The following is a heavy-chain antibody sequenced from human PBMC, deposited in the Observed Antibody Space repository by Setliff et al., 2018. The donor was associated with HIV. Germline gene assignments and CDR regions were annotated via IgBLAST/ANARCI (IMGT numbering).Heavy chain of an antibody. CDR2: ISSSSSYI. J-gene: IGHJ4*02. CDR3: ARSGSGWYEGGYYFDY. V-gene: IGHV3-21*01. CDR1: GFTFSSYN. D-gene: IGHD6-19*01. Sequence: PGGSLRLSCAASGFTFSSYNMNWVRQAPGKGLEWVSSISSSSSYIYYADSVKGRFTISRDNAKRSLYLRMNSLRAEDTAVYYCARSGSGWYEGGYYFDYWGQGTLVTVSS.